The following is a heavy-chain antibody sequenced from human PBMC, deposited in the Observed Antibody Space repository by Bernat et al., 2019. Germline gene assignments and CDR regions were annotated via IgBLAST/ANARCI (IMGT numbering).Heavy chain of an antibody. V-gene: IGHV3-23*01. CDR1: GFTFSSYA. CDR2: ISGSGGST. J-gene: IGHJ3*02. CDR3: AKDRLGYCSSTGCYLDAFDI. Sequence: EVQLLESGGGLVQPGGSLRLSCAASGFTFSSYAMSWVRQAPGKGLEWVSAISGSGGSTYYADSVKGRLTSSRDNSKNTLYLQMNSLRAEDTAVYYCAKDRLGYCSSTGCYLDAFDIWGQGTMVTVSS. D-gene: IGHD2-2*01.